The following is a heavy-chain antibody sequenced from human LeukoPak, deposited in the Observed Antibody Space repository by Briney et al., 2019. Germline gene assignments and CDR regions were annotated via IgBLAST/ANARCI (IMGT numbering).Heavy chain of an antibody. CDR1: GFTFSSYE. V-gene: IGHV3-48*03. Sequence: GGSLRLSCAASGFTFSSYEMNWVRPAPGKGLEWVSYISSSGSTIYYADSVKGRFTISRDNAKNSLYLQMNSLRAEDTAVYYCARPRSDWGAFDIWGQGTMVTVSS. CDR3: ARPRSDWGAFDI. J-gene: IGHJ3*02. CDR2: ISSSGSTI. D-gene: IGHD7-27*01.